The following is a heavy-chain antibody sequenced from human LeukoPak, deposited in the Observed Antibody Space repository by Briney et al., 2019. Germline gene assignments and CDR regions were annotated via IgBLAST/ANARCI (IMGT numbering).Heavy chain of an antibody. Sequence: SETLSLTCTVSGGSISTYYWSWIRQPPGKGLEWIGYIYYSGSTNYNSSLKSRVTISIDTSKNQFSLRLSSVTAADTAVYYCARDNLADYFDHWGQGTLVTVSS. CDR3: ARDNLADYFDH. J-gene: IGHJ4*02. V-gene: IGHV4-59*01. CDR2: IYYSGST. CDR1: GGSISTYY. D-gene: IGHD1-20*01.